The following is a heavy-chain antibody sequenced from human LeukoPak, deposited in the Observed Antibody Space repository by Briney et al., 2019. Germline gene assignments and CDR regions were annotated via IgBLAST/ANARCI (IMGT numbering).Heavy chain of an antibody. Sequence: APVKVSCKASGYTFTSYGVSWVRQAPGQGLEWMGWISAYNGNRNYAQKLQGRVTMTTDTSTSTAYMELRSLRSDDTAVYYCARADYYGSAHGYWGQGTLVTVSS. D-gene: IGHD3-10*01. CDR1: GYTFTSYG. J-gene: IGHJ4*02. V-gene: IGHV1-18*01. CDR2: ISAYNGNR. CDR3: ARADYYGSAHGY.